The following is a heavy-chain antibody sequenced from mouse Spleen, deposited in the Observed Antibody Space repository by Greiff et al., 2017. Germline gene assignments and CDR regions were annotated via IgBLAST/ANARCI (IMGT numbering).Heavy chain of an antibody. CDR3: ARCYGSSYWYFDV. J-gene: IGHJ1*01. CDR1: GYTFTSYW. D-gene: IGHD1-1*01. Sequence: QVQLKQPGAELVMPGASVKLSCKASGYTFTSYWMHWVKQRPGQGLEWIGEIDPSDSYTNYNQKFKGKATLTVDKPSSTAYMQLSSLTSEDSAVYYCARCYGSSYWYFDVWGAGTTVTVSS. V-gene: IGHV1-69*01. CDR2: IDPSDSYT.